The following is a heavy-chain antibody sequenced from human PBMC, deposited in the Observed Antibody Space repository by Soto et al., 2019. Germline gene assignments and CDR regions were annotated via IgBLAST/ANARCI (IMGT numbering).Heavy chain of an antibody. V-gene: IGHV1-3*01. J-gene: IGHJ5*02. CDR2: INAGNGNT. Sequence: ASVKVSCKASGYTFTSYAMHWVRQAPGQRLEWMGWINAGNGNTKYSQKFQGRVTITRDTSASTAYMELSSLRSEDTAVYYCARLGPYYDFWSGDNWFDPWGQGTLATVSS. CDR1: GYTFTSYA. D-gene: IGHD3-3*01. CDR3: ARLGPYYDFWSGDNWFDP.